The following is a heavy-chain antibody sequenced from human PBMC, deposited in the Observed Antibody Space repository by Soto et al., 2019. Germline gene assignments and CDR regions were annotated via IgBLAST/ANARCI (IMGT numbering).Heavy chain of an antibody. Sequence: SETLSVTCTVSGGSISSYYWSWIRQPPGKGLEWIGYIYYSGSTNYNPSLKSRVTISVDTSKNQFSLKLSSVTAADTAVYYCARTPIVGATGSFDYWGQGTLVTVSS. CDR3: ARTPIVGATGSFDY. J-gene: IGHJ4*02. CDR2: IYYSGST. CDR1: GGSISSYY. V-gene: IGHV4-59*08. D-gene: IGHD1-26*01.